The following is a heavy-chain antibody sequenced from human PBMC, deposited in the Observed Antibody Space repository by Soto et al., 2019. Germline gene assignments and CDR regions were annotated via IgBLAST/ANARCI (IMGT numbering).Heavy chain of an antibody. CDR1: GGSFSGYY. J-gene: IGHJ6*02. D-gene: IGHD2-8*01. V-gene: IGHV4-34*01. Sequence: SETLSLTCAVNGGSFSGYYWSWIRQPPGRGLEWIGEINHSGRTNLNPSLKSRVTISVDTSKNQFSLKLSSVTAADTAVYYCARGLKRYCTNGVCYPTYYYGMDVWGQGTTVTVSS. CDR3: ARGLKRYCTNGVCYPTYYYGMDV. CDR2: INHSGRT.